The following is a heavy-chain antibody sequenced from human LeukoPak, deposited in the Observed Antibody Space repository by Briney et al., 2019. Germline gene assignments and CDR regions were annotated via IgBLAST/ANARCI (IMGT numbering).Heavy chain of an antibody. CDR1: GSSFSTYW. V-gene: IGHV5-51*01. Sequence: GASLKISCKGSGSSFSTYWIGWVRQMPGKGLEWMGIMYPSDSDTRYSPSFQDQVTISADKSISTAYLHWSSLKASDSAMYYCATHGVGSSWFGFDSGGQGTLSPSP. CDR3: ATHGVGSSWFGFDS. J-gene: IGHJ4*02. CDR2: MYPSDSDT. D-gene: IGHD6-13*01.